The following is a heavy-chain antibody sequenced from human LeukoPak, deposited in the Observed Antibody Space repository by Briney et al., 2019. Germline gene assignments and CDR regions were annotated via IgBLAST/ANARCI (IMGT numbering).Heavy chain of an antibody. Sequence: ASVKVSCKASGYTFTSYDINWVRQAPGQGLEWMGWMNPNSGNTGYAQKFQGRVTMTRNTSISTAYMELSSLRSEDTAVYYCARSQYYYGSGSYYRPPSYWGQGTLVTVSS. CDR2: MNPNSGNT. J-gene: IGHJ4*02. V-gene: IGHV1-8*01. D-gene: IGHD3-10*01. CDR1: GYTFTSYD. CDR3: ARSQYYYGSGSYYRPPSY.